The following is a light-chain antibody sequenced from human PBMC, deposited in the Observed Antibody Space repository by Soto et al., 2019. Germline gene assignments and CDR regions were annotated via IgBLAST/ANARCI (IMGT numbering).Light chain of an antibody. Sequence: AIHMTQSPSSISASTGDRITITCRASQDINTDLAWYQQKPGKAPKVLIFGASTMQSGVPSRFSGSGSGTDFTLTISCLQSEDFASYYCQQYYSYPLTFGGGTKVEIK. CDR1: QDINTD. CDR2: GAS. J-gene: IGKJ4*01. CDR3: QQYYSYPLT. V-gene: IGKV1-8*01.